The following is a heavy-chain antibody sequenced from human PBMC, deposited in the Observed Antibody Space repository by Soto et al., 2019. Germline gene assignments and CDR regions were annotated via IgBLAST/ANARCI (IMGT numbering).Heavy chain of an antibody. CDR1: GGSFSGYY. D-gene: IGHD1-26*01. Sequence: SETLSLTCAVYGGSFSGYYWSWIRQPPGKGLEGIGEINHSGSTNYNPSLKSRVTISVDTSKNQFSLKLSSVTAADTAVYYCARDRGSYSGFFDYWGQGTLVTVSS. J-gene: IGHJ4*02. CDR3: ARDRGSYSGFFDY. V-gene: IGHV4-34*01. CDR2: INHSGST.